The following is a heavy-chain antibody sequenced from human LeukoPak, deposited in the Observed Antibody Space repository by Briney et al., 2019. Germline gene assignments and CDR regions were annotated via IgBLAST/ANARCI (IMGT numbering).Heavy chain of an antibody. CDR3: ARGYGGTRFAFDP. Sequence: SETLSLTCTVSGESISTYYWSWVRHPPGKGLEWIGFKYYIGTTKYNPSLKSRASISVDTSKNQFSLQLTSVTAADTAMYYCARGYGGTRFAFDPWGHGTLVIVSS. J-gene: IGHJ5*02. D-gene: IGHD4-23*01. CDR1: GESISTYY. V-gene: IGHV4-59*01. CDR2: KYYIGTT.